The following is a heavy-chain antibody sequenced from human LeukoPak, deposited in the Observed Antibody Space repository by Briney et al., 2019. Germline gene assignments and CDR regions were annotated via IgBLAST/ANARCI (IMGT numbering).Heavy chain of an antibody. Sequence: GGSLRLSCAASGFTFSNSAMSWIRQAPGKGPEWVAYISPGGYTMHFADSVRGRFTISRDNGKKSVYLQMNSLTAEDTAVYYCAGGLDIAVAGPGGYFDYWGQGTLVTVSS. CDR2: ISPGGYTM. CDR1: GFTFSNSA. D-gene: IGHD6-19*01. J-gene: IGHJ4*02. CDR3: AGGLDIAVAGPGGYFDY. V-gene: IGHV3-11*01.